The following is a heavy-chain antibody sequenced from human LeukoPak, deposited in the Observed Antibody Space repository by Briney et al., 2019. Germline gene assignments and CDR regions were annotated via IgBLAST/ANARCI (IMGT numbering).Heavy chain of an antibody. D-gene: IGHD3-22*01. CDR1: GFTFSSYA. Sequence: GGSLRLSCAASGFTFSSYAMSWVRQAPGKGLEWVSSISGSGDTTYYADSVKGRFTISRDNSKSTLYLQMNSLRVEDTAVYYCAGHSSGYYYEIDYWGQGTLVTVSS. CDR3: AGHSSGYYYEIDY. V-gene: IGHV3-23*01. J-gene: IGHJ4*02. CDR2: ISGSGDTT.